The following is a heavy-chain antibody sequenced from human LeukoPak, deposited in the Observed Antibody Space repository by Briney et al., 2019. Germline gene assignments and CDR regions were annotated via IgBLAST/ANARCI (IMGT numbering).Heavy chain of an antibody. CDR2: ISSSGSSI. D-gene: IGHD2-15*01. Sequence: SGGSLRLSCVASGFTVSGYEMNWVRQAPGKGLEWVSYISSSGSSIYYADSVKGRFTISRDNARNSLYLQMNSLRAEDTAVYYCAREGYCSGDSCYLDAFDIWGQGTMVTVSS. CDR3: AREGYCSGDSCYLDAFDI. V-gene: IGHV3-48*03. CDR1: GFTVSGYE. J-gene: IGHJ3*02.